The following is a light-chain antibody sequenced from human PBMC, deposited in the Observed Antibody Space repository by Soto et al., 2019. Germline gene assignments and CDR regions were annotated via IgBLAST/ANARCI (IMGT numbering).Light chain of an antibody. CDR1: SSDVGGYNR. Sequence: QSALTQPRSVSGSPGQSVTISCTGTSSDVGGYNRVSWFQQHPGKAPKLMIYDVTNRPSGVPDRFSGSKSGNTASLTISGLQAEDEAHYYCCSYAGTYTHVFGTGTKLTVL. CDR2: DVT. V-gene: IGLV2-11*01. CDR3: CSYAGTYTHV. J-gene: IGLJ1*01.